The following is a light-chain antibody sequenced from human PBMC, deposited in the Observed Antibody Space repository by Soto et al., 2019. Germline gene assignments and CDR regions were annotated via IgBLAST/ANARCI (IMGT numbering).Light chain of an antibody. CDR1: QNISSY. CDR3: QQRSHWPRT. Sequence: IVLPQSPAPLSLSPGKTATLSCRASQNISSYLIWYQQKPGQAPRLLIYDVSNRATGIPARFSGSGSGTDFRLTISSLEPEDFAVYYCQQRSHWPRTFGQGTKVEIK. V-gene: IGKV3-11*01. CDR2: DVS. J-gene: IGKJ1*01.